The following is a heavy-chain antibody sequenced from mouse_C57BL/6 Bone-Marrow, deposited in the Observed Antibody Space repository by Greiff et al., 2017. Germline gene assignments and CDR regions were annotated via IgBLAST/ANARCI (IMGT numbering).Heavy chain of an antibody. CDR1: GFSLSTSGMG. CDR2: IWWNDNK. CDR3: ARPYYGSSLAWFAY. Sequence: QVTLKECGPGILQPSQTLSLTCSFSGFSLSTSGMGVGWLHQPSGNGLEWLAHIWWNDNKYYNTALKSQLTISKDTSNNQGVLKIASVDTADTATYYCARPYYGSSLAWFAYWGQGTLVTVSA. J-gene: IGHJ3*01. D-gene: IGHD1-1*01. V-gene: IGHV8-11*01.